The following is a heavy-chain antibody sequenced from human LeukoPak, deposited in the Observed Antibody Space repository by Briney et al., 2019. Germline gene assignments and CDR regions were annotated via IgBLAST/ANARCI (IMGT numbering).Heavy chain of an antibody. J-gene: IGHJ4*02. Sequence: VSGISASGGSTFYADSVKGRFTISRDNSKNTLYLQMNSLRAEDTAVYYCTKDIRDGYNWDYWGQGTLVTVSS. D-gene: IGHD5-24*01. CDR3: TKDIRDGYNWDY. V-gene: IGHV3-23*01. CDR2: ISASGGST.